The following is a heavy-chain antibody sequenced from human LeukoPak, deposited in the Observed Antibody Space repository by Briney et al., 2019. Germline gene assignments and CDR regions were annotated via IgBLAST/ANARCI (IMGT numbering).Heavy chain of an antibody. J-gene: IGHJ4*02. CDR3: AGIVPAALTY. CDR2: LYYSGST. Sequence: KPSETLSITCTVSGGSISSSNYYWGWIRQPPGKGLEWIGSLYYSGSTYYNPSLKSRVTISVDTSKNQFSLKVTSVTAADTAIYYCAGIVPAALTYWGQGTLVIVSS. CDR1: GGSISSSNYY. D-gene: IGHD2-2*01. V-gene: IGHV4-39*01.